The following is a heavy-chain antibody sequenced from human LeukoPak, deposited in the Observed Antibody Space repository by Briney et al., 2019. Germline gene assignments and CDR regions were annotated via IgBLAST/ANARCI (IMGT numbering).Heavy chain of an antibody. CDR1: GFTFSSYS. V-gene: IGHV3-21*01. CDR2: ISSSSSCI. J-gene: IGHJ4*02. D-gene: IGHD3-22*01. CDR3: ARDAKPTYYYDSSGYYPYYFDY. Sequence: GGSLRLSCAASGFTFSSYSMNWVRQAPGKGLEWFSSISSSSSCIYYADSVKGRFTISRDNAKNSLYLQMNSLRAEDTAVYYCARDAKPTYYYDSSGYYPYYFDYWGQGTLVTVSS.